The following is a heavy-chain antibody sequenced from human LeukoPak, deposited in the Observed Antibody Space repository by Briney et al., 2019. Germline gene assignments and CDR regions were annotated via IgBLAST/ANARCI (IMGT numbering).Heavy chain of an antibody. CDR1: GFTFSNYA. J-gene: IGHJ6*03. Sequence: GGSLRLSCAASGFTFSNYAMNWVRQAPGKRLEWVSSITGNGRDTYYADSVKGRIAISRDSSKNTVYLQMNSLRTGDTAVYYCARDPTFRNYYYYYMDVWGKGTTVTVSS. CDR2: ITGNGRDT. V-gene: IGHV3-23*01. CDR3: ARDPTFRNYYYYYMDV.